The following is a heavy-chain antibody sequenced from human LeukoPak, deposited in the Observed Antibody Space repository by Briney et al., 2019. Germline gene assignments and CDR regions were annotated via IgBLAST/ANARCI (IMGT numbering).Heavy chain of an antibody. D-gene: IGHD2-2*01. V-gene: IGHV3-49*04. CDR2: IRSKAYGGTT. CDR3: TRVGYCSSTSCSLFDY. CDR1: GFTFGDYA. Sequence: GGSLRLSCTASGFTFGDYAMSWVRQAPGKGLEWVGFIRSKAYGGTTEYAASVRGRCTISRDDSKSIAYLQMNSLKTEDTAVYYCTRVGYCSSTSCSLFDYWGQGTLVTVSS. J-gene: IGHJ4*02.